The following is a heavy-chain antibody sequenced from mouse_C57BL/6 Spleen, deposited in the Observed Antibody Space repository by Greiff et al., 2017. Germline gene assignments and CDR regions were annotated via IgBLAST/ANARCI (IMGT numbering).Heavy chain of an antibody. V-gene: IGHV5-17*01. Sequence: EVQRVDSGGGLVKPGGSLKLSCAASGFTFSDYGMHWVRQAPEKGLEWVAYISSGSSTIYYADTVKGRFTISRDNAKNTLFLQMTSLRSEDTAMYYCATGSDYYAMDYWGQGTSVTVSS. J-gene: IGHJ4*01. CDR3: ATGSDYYAMDY. D-gene: IGHD3-1*01. CDR1: GFTFSDYG. CDR2: ISSGSSTI.